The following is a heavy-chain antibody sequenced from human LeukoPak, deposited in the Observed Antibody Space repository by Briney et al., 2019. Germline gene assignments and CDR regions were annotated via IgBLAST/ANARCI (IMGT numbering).Heavy chain of an antibody. D-gene: IGHD2-15*01. CDR1: GYTFTGYY. CDR3: ARMVDWVAFDI. CDR2: INPNSGGT. V-gene: IGHV1-2*02. J-gene: IGHJ3*02. Sequence: GASVTVSCKASGYTFTGYYMHWVRQAPGQGLAWMGWINPNSGGTNYAQKFQGRVTMTRDTSISTAYMELSRLRSDDTAVYYCARMVDWVAFDIWGQGTMVTVSS.